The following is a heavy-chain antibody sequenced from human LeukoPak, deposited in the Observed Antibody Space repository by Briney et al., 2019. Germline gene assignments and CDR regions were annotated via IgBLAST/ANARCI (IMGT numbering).Heavy chain of an antibody. Sequence: ASVKDSSKASGYTFTGYYMHWVPQAPGQGLEWMGWINPNSGGTNYAQKFQGRVTMTRDTSISTAYMELSRLRSDDTAVYYCAVAYGDYGSLDYWGQGTLVIVSS. J-gene: IGHJ4*02. D-gene: IGHD4-17*01. CDR2: INPNSGGT. CDR3: AVAYGDYGSLDY. CDR1: GYTFTGYY. V-gene: IGHV1-2*02.